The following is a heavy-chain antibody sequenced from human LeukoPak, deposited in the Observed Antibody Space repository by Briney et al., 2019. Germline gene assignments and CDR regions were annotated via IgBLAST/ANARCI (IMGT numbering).Heavy chain of an antibody. CDR3: ASGATVTTWGSDY. J-gene: IGHJ4*02. CDR1: GGSISSSSYY. V-gene: IGHV4-39*07. D-gene: IGHD4-17*01. CDR2: IYYSGGT. Sequence: SETLSLTCTVSGGSISSSSYYWGWIRQPPGKGLEWIGSIYYSGGTYYNPSLKSRVTISVDTSKNQFSLKLSSVTAADTAVYYCASGATVTTWGSDYWGQGTLVTVSS.